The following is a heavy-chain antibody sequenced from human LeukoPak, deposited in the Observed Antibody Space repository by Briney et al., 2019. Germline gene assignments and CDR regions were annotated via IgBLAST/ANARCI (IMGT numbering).Heavy chain of an antibody. CDR1: GFIFSTYS. Sequence: GGSLRLSCAASGFIFSTYSMNWVRQAPGKGLEWVSYIGSSTIYYADSVKGRFTISRDNSKTTLYLQMNSLRPEDTAMYYCAKDVPAAYFDYWGQGTLVTVSS. D-gene: IGHD2-2*01. CDR2: IGSSTI. CDR3: AKDVPAAYFDY. J-gene: IGHJ4*02. V-gene: IGHV3-48*01.